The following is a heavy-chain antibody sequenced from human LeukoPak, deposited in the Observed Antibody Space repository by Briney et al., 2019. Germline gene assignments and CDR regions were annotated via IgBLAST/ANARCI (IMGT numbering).Heavy chain of an antibody. CDR2: ISAYNGNT. CDR3: ARDQGGTMVRGVNPSMDV. Sequence: ASVKVSCKASGYTFTGYYMHWVRQAPGQGLEWMGWISAYNGNTNYAQKLQGRVTMTTDTSTSTAYMELRSLRSDDTAVYYCARDQGGTMVRGVNPSMDVWGKGTTVTVSS. CDR1: GYTFTGYY. D-gene: IGHD3-10*01. V-gene: IGHV1-18*04. J-gene: IGHJ6*03.